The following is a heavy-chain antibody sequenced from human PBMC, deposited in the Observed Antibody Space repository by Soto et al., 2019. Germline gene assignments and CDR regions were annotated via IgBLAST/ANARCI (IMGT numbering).Heavy chain of an antibody. V-gene: IGHV1-69*06. J-gene: IGHJ5*02. D-gene: IGHD6-13*01. CDR3: ARTVAPIAAAAPNFFPNWFDP. CDR2: IIPIFGTA. Sequence: ASVKVSCKASGGTFISYAISWVRQAPGQGLEWMGGIIPIFGTANYAQKFQGRVTITADKSTSTAYMELSSLRSEDTAVYYCARTVAPIAAAAPNFFPNWFDPWGQGTLVTVSS. CDR1: GGTFISYA.